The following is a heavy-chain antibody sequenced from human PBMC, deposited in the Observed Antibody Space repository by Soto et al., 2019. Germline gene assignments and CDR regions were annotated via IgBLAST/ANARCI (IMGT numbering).Heavy chain of an antibody. CDR2: INPILSMS. CDR3: ASSSGSGYRAFDY. CDR1: GDTFTFYS. D-gene: IGHD3-10*01. V-gene: IGHV1-69*02. J-gene: IGHJ4*02. Sequence: QVQLVQSGAEVKKPGSSVRVSCKASGDTFTFYSINWVRQAPGLGLEWMGRINPILSMSNYAQRFQGRVTMTADKSTSTAYMELSSLRSEDTARYYCASSSGSGYRAFDYWGQGALVTVSS.